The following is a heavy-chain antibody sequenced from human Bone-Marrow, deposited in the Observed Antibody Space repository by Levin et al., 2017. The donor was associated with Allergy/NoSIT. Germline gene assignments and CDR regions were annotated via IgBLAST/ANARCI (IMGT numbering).Heavy chain of an antibody. V-gene: IGHV3-7*03. CDR2: IKEDGSAK. Sequence: LSLTCAVSGFSFSTSWMSWVRQAPGKGLEWVANIKEDGSAKYYVDSVKGRFTVSRDNAKNSLYLQMDDLRGEDTALYYCARDVTMGGEAWGQGTLVTVSS. D-gene: IGHD3-10*01. J-gene: IGHJ5*02. CDR3: ARDVTMGGEA. CDR1: GFSFSTSW.